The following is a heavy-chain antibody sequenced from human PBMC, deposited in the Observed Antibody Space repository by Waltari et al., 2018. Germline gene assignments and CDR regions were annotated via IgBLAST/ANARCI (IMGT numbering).Heavy chain of an antibody. CDR3: ARGVSITETPWFAY. Sequence: EVQLVESGGGLVKPGGSLRLSCATSGFTFSTYTMNWFRQAPGTGLDWFSSISSSSSNRYYSDSVKGRFTISRDNAKNSMYMQLNSLRVEDTAIYYCARGVSITETPWFAYWGQGTLVTVSS. J-gene: IGHJ4*02. V-gene: IGHV3-21*02. CDR1: GFTFSTYT. D-gene: IGHD5-12*01. CDR2: ISSSSSNR.